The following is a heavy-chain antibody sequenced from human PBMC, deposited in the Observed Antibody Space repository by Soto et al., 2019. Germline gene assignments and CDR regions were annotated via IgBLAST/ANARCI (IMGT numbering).Heavy chain of an antibody. V-gene: IGHV3-23*01. CDR1: GDTFSSFA. J-gene: IGHJ4*02. D-gene: IGHD3-22*01. CDR3: TTSPTYYYDPLVS. Sequence: PAGSLIHSCAAPGDTFSSFAMSWVLLAPGKGVEWVSAISGSGGSTYYADSVKGRFTISRDNSKNTLYLQMNSLRAEDTAVYYCTTSPTYYYDPLVSGGQGTLVTVSS. CDR2: ISGSGGST.